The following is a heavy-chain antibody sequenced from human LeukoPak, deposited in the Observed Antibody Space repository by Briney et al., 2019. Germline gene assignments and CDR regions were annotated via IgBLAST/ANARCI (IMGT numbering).Heavy chain of an antibody. CDR1: GGSVSSGSYY. D-gene: IGHD6-13*01. Sequence: SETLSLTCTVSGGSVSSGSYYWSWIRQPPGKGLEWIGHIYYSGSTNYNPSLKSRVIISVDTSKNQFSLKLSSVTAADTAVYYCARPPFSSSSYYFHYWGQGTLVTVSS. V-gene: IGHV4-61*01. CDR2: IYYSGST. CDR3: ARPPFSSSSYYFHY. J-gene: IGHJ4*02.